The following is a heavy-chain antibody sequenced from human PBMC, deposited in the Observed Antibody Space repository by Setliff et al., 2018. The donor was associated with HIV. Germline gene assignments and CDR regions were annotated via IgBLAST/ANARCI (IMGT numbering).Heavy chain of an antibody. CDR3: ARDRYCSGGSCYSLLAFDI. CDR1: GYTFTSYD. D-gene: IGHD2-15*01. V-gene: IGHV1-69*10. CDR2: IIPILGIA. Sequence: SVKVSYKASGYTFTSYDISWVRQAPGQGLEWMGGIIPILGIANYAQKFQGRVTITADESTSTAYMELSSLRSEDTAVYYCARDRYCSGGSCYSLLAFDIWGQGTMVTVSS. J-gene: IGHJ3*02.